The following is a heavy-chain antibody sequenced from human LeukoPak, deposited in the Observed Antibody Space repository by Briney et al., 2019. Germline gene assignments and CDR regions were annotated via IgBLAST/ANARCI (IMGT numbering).Heavy chain of an antibody. CDR3: AREYTAMALPFDD. J-gene: IGHJ4*02. D-gene: IGHD5-18*01. CDR2: ISYDGSNK. V-gene: IGHV3-30-3*01. Sequence: GGSLRLSCAASGFTFSSYAMHWVRQAPGKGLEWVAVISYDGSNKYYADSVKGRFTISRDNSKNTLYLQMNGLRAEDTAVYYCAREYTAMALPFDDWGQGTLVTVSS. CDR1: GFTFSSYA.